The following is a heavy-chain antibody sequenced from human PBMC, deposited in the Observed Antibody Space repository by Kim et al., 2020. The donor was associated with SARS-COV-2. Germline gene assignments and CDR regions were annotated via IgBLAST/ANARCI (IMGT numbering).Heavy chain of an antibody. CDR1: GYSFTSYW. D-gene: IGHD3-10*01. V-gene: IGHV5-51*01. J-gene: IGHJ6*02. CDR2: IYPGDSDT. Sequence: GESLKISCKGSGYSFTSYWIGWVRQMPGKGLEWMGIIYPGDSDTRYSPSFQGQVTISADKSISTAYLQWSSLKASDTAMYYCARLPLLWFGELPDYYYGMDVWGQGTPVTVSS. CDR3: ARLPLLWFGELPDYYYGMDV.